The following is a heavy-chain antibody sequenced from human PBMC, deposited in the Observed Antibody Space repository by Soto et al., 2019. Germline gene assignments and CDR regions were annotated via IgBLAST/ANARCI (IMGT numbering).Heavy chain of an antibody. CDR1: GYSFTSYW. CDR2: IYPGDSDT. V-gene: IGHV5-51*01. CDR3: ARHSRSSWLNTYNWNDETRFDP. D-gene: IGHD1-20*01. Sequence: GESLKISCKGSGYSFTSYWIGWVRQMPGKGLEWMGIIYPGDSDTRYSPSFQGQVTISADKSISTAYLQWSSLKASDTAMYYCARHSRSSWLNTYNWNDETRFDPWGQGTLVTVSS. J-gene: IGHJ5*02.